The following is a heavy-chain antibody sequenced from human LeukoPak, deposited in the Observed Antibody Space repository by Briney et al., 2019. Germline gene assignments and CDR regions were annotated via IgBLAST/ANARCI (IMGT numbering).Heavy chain of an antibody. CDR3: ATRDY. V-gene: IGHV4-34*01. CDR2: INHSGST. Sequence: PSETLSLTCAVYGGSFSVYFWSWIRQPPGKGLEWIGEINHSGSTNYNPSLKSRVTISVDTSKNQFSLKLSSVTAADTAVYYCATRDYWGQGTLDAVSS. J-gene: IGHJ4*02. CDR1: GGSFSVYF.